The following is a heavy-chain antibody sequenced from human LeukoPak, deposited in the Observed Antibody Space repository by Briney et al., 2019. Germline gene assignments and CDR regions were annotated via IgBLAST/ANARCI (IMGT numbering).Heavy chain of an antibody. V-gene: IGHV4-34*01. D-gene: IGHD4-23*01. CDR3: ARDDYGGNSNY. CDR2: IYYSGST. J-gene: IGHJ4*02. CDR1: GGSFSGYY. Sequence: SETLSLTCAVYGGSFSGYYWSWIRQPPGKGLEWIGSIYYSGSTYYNPSLKSRDTISVDTSKNQFSLKLSSVTAADTAVYYCARDDYGGNSNYWGQGTLVTVSS.